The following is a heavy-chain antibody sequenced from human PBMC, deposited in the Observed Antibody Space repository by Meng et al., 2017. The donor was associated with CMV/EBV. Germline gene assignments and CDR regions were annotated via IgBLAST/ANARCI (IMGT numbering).Heavy chain of an antibody. CDR3: ARVRGNIAAGGGPNQRGYYYGMDV. CDR1: GFTFSDYY. CDR2: ISSSGSTI. J-gene: IGHJ6*02. V-gene: IGHV3-11*01. Sequence: GESLKISCAASGFTFSDYYMSWIRQAPGKGLEWVSYISSSGSTIYYADSVKGRFTISRDNAKNSLYLQMNSLRAEGTAVYYCARVRGNIAAGGGPNQRGYYYGMDVWGQGTTVTVSS. D-gene: IGHD6-13*01.